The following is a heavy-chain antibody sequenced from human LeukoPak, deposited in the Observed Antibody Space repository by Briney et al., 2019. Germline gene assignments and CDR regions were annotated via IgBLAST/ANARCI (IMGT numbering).Heavy chain of an antibody. CDR1: GGTFSSYA. D-gene: IGHD4-17*01. J-gene: IGHJ4*02. Sequence: GASVKVSCKASGGTFSSYAISWVRQAPGQGLGWMGGIIPIFGTANYAQKFQGRVTITADKSTSTAYMELSSLRSEDTAVYYCARATTVTTPLDYWGQGTLVTVSS. V-gene: IGHV1-69*06. CDR3: ARATTVTTPLDY. CDR2: IIPIFGTA.